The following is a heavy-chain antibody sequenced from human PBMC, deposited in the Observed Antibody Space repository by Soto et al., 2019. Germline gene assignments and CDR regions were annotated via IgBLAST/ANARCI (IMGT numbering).Heavy chain of an antibody. CDR3: ARDRVEDCSGGSCYSTPPFGY. D-gene: IGHD2-15*01. Sequence: GGSLRLSCAASGFTFSSYAMHWVRQAPGKGLEWVAVISYDGSNKYYADSVKGRFTISRDNSKNTLYLQMNSLRAEDTAVYYCARDRVEDCSGGSCYSTPPFGYWGQGTLVTVSS. V-gene: IGHV3-30-3*01. CDR2: ISYDGSNK. J-gene: IGHJ4*02. CDR1: GFTFSSYA.